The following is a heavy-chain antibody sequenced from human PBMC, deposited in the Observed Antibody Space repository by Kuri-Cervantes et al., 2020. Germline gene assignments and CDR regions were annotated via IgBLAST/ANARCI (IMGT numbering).Heavy chain of an antibody. CDR2: INPSGGST. Sequence: ASVKVSCKASGYTFTSYYMHWVRQAPGQELEWMGIINPSGGSTSYAQKFQGRVTMTRDTSTSTVYMELSSLRSEDTAVYYCARDRARGVGATTNPLYGMDVWGQGTTVTVSS. V-gene: IGHV1-46*01. J-gene: IGHJ6*02. D-gene: IGHD1-26*01. CDR3: ARDRARGVGATTNPLYGMDV. CDR1: GYTFTSYY.